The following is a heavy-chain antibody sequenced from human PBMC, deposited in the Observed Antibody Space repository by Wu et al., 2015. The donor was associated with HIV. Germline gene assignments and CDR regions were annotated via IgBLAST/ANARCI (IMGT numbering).Heavy chain of an antibody. CDR1: GYTFTGYY. CDR3: ARQRAXTSGWYIFDY. Sequence: QVQLVQSGAEVKKPGASVKVSCKASGYTFTGYYIHWVRQAPGQGLEWMAWINPNSGGTNYAQMFQGRVTMTRDTSITTAYLELSSLTSDDTAVYYCARQRAXTSGWYIFDYWGQGTLVTVSS. D-gene: IGHD6-19*01. V-gene: IGHV1-2*02. CDR2: INPNSGGT. J-gene: IGHJ4*02.